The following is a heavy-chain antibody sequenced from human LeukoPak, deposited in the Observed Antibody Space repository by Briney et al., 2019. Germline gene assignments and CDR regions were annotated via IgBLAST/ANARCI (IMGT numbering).Heavy chain of an antibody. CDR3: ARVWGLYYYGSGRQPYMDV. J-gene: IGHJ6*03. Sequence: SETLSLTCTVSGGSITSYYWSWIRQPPGKGLEWIGSIYYSGSTYYNPSLKSRVTISVDTSKNQFSLKLSSVTAADTAVYYCARVWGLYYYGSGRQPYMDVWGKGTTVTVSS. D-gene: IGHD3-10*01. CDR1: GGSITSYY. V-gene: IGHV4-39*07. CDR2: IYYSGST.